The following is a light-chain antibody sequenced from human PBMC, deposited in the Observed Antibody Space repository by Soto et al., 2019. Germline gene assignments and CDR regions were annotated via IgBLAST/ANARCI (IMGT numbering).Light chain of an antibody. V-gene: IGKV3-11*01. J-gene: IGKJ1*01. Sequence: EIVLTQSPATLSLSPGERATLSCRASQSVSSYLAWYQQKPGQAPRLLIYDASNRATGIPARFSGSGSGTDFTITIRSLEPEDVVVYYCQQRSNWPTFGQGTKVEIK. CDR1: QSVSSY. CDR2: DAS. CDR3: QQRSNWPT.